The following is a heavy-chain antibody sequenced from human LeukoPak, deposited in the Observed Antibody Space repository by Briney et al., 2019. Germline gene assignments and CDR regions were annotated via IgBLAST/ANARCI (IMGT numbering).Heavy chain of an antibody. V-gene: IGHV4-59*01. Sequence: SETLSLTCTVSGXSINPYYWSWIRQPPGKGPEWIGYIYYSGSTNYNSSLKSRVTISVDTSKNQISLKLTSVTAADTAVYYCARALPAVAGGYGMDVWGQGTTVTVSS. CDR1: GXSINPYY. CDR2: IYYSGST. CDR3: ARALPAVAGGYGMDV. D-gene: IGHD6-19*01. J-gene: IGHJ6*02.